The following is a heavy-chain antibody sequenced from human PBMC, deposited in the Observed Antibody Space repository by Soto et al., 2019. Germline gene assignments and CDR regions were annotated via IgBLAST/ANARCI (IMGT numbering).Heavy chain of an antibody. D-gene: IGHD3-16*01. CDR1: GGSFSGYY. Sequence: PSETLSLTCAVYGGSFSGYYWSWIRQPPGKGLEWIGEINHSGSTNYNPSLKSRVTISVDTSKNQFSLKLSSVTAADTAVYYCARGLGGNSWGINLRGYMDVWGKGTTVTVSS. J-gene: IGHJ6*03. V-gene: IGHV4-34*01. CDR2: INHSGST. CDR3: ARGLGGNSWGINLRGYMDV.